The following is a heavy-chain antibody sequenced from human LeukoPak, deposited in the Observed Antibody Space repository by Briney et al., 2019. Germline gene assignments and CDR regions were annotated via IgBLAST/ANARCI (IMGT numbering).Heavy chain of an antibody. CDR1: GFTFSSFA. V-gene: IGHV3-23*01. CDR3: AKDFRGSGYFFDY. Sequence: GGSLRLSCAASGFTFSSFAMSWVRQAPGKGLEWVSAISGSGDNTFYADSVRGRFTISRDNSKNILYLQMNSLTGEDTAIYYWAKDFRGSGYFFDYWGQGTLVTVSS. J-gene: IGHJ4*02. CDR2: ISGSGDNT. D-gene: IGHD7-27*01.